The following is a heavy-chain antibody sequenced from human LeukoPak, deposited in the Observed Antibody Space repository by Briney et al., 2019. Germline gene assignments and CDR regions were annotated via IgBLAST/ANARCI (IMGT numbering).Heavy chain of an antibody. CDR1: GSTFSSYG. V-gene: IGHV3-30*18. CDR3: AKVRSDY. Sequence: GGSLRLSCAASGSTFSSYGMHWVRQAPGKGLEWVAVISYDGSNKYYADSVKGRFTISRDNSKNTLYLQMNSLRAEDTAVYYCAKVRSDYWGQGTLVTVSS. CDR2: ISYDGSNK. J-gene: IGHJ4*02.